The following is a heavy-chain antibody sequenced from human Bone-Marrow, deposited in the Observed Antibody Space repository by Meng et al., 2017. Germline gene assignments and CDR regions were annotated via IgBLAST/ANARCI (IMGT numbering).Heavy chain of an antibody. CDR2: ISYDGSNK. Sequence: GGSLRLSCAASGFTFSSYAMHWVRQAPGKGLEWVAVISYDGSNKYYADSVKGRFTISRDNSKNTLYLQMNSLRAEDTAVYYCASDSSGYYYVGDAFDIWGQGTMVTVSS. CDR3: ASDSSGYYYVGDAFDI. D-gene: IGHD3-22*01. V-gene: IGHV3-30*04. CDR1: GFTFSSYA. J-gene: IGHJ3*02.